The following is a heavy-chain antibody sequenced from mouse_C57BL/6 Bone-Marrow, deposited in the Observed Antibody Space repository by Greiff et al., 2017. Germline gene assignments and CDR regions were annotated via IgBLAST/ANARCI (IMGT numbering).Heavy chain of an antibody. CDR3: TKLPSVERYFDY. V-gene: IGHV1-5*01. CDR1: GYTFTSYW. J-gene: IGHJ2*01. D-gene: IGHD1-1*01. CDR2: IYPGNSDT. Sequence: DVQLQESGTVLARPGASVKMSCKTSGYTFTSYWMHWVKQRPGQGLEWIGAIYPGNSDTSYNQKFKGKAKLTAVTTASTAYMELSSLTNEDSAVYYCTKLPSVERYFDYWGQGTTLTVSS.